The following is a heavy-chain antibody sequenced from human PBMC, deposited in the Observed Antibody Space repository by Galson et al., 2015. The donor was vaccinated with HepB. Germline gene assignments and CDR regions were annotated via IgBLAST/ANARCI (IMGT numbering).Heavy chain of an antibody. CDR2: IYPGDSDT. D-gene: IGHD6-13*01. CDR1: GYGFTSYS. V-gene: IGHV5-51*01. Sequence: SGAEVKKPGESLKLYCKGSGYGFTSYSSGWVRQMPGTGLEGKGIIYPGDSDTRDSPSFQGQVTIPADKSISTAYLQWSSLKASDTAMYYCARHPHPGSIAAAGTDYYYYMDVWGKGTTVTVSS. CDR3: ARHPHPGSIAAAGTDYYYYMDV. J-gene: IGHJ6*03.